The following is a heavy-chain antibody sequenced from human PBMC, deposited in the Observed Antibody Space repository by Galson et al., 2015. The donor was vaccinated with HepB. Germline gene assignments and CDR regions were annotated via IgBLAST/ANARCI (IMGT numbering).Heavy chain of an antibody. V-gene: IGHV4-34*01. CDR2: INHSGSP. D-gene: IGHD3-10*01. J-gene: IGHJ6*02. Sequence: ETLSLTCAVYGASFSDYYWNWIRQPPGKGPEWIGEINHSGSPKYNPSLKSRVTISVDTSKKQFSLKLSSVTAADTAVYYCPYFFGSGSFFMDVWGQGTAVTVSS. CDR1: GASFSDYY. CDR3: PYFFGSGSFFMDV.